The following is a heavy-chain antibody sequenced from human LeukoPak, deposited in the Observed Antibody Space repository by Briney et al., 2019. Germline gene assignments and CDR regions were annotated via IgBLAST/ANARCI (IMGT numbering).Heavy chain of an antibody. D-gene: IGHD6-19*01. Sequence: PGRSLRLSCTASGFTFGDYAVTWVRQAPGKGLEWVGLIRSKTYGGTTEYAASVKGRVAISRDDSKTIAYLQMDSLKTEDTAVYYCTRLRGSGWYLDCWGQGTLVTVSS. J-gene: IGHJ4*02. CDR1: GFTFGDYA. V-gene: IGHV3-49*04. CDR2: IRSKTYGGTT. CDR3: TRLRGSGWYLDC.